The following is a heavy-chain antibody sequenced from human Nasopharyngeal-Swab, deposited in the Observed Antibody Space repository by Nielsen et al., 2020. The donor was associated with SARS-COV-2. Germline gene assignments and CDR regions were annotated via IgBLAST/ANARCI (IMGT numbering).Heavy chain of an antibody. J-gene: IGHJ4*02. CDR1: GFTFSSYS. CDR2: ISSSSSTI. D-gene: IGHD1-26*01. CDR3: AREGRWELPVPFDY. V-gene: IGHV3-48*04. Sequence: GESLKISCAASGFTFSSYSTNWVRQAPGKGLEWVSYISSSSSTIYYADSVKGRFTISRDNAKNSLYLQMNSLRAEDTAVYYCAREGRWELPVPFDYWGQGTPVTVSS.